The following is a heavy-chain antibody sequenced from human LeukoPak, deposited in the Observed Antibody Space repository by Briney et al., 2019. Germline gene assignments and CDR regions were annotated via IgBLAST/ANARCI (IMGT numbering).Heavy chain of an antibody. Sequence: PGGSLRLSCAASGFTFSSYEMNRVRQAPGEGLEWVSYISSSGSTKYYADSVRGRFTISRDNAKNSLYLQMNSLRAEDTAVYYCARAYFYDNSGYYHGPAFDYWGQGSLVTVSS. CDR3: ARAYFYDNSGYYHGPAFDY. D-gene: IGHD3-22*01. J-gene: IGHJ4*02. V-gene: IGHV3-48*03. CDR1: GFTFSSYE. CDR2: ISSSGSTK.